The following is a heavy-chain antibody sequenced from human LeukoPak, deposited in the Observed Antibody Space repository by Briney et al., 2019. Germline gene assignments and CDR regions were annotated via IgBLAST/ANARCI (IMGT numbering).Heavy chain of an antibody. CDR2: IRYDGSNK. CDR1: GFTFSSYG. Sequence: GGSLRLSCAASGFTFSSYGMHWVRQAPGKGLEWVAFIRYDGSNKYYADSVKGRFTISRDNSKNTLYLQMNSLRAEDTAVYYCARIGYSSSSFDYWGQGTLVTVSS. J-gene: IGHJ4*02. CDR3: ARIGYSSSSFDY. V-gene: IGHV3-30*02. D-gene: IGHD6-6*01.